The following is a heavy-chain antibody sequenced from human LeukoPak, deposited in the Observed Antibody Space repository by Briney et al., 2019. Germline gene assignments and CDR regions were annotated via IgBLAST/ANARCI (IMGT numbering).Heavy chain of an antibody. CDR3: AKSRIGSYGY. Sequence: GGSLRLSCAASGFTFSSYEMNWVRQAPGKGLEWVSYISSSGSTIYYADSVKGRFTISRDNAKNSLYLQMNSLRAEDTAVYYCAKSRIGSYGYWGQGTLVTVSS. CDR1: GFTFSSYE. V-gene: IGHV3-48*03. CDR2: ISSSGSTI. D-gene: IGHD1-26*01. J-gene: IGHJ4*02.